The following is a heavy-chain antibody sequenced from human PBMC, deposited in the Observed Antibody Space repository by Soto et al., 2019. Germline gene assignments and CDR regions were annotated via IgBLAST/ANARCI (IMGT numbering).Heavy chain of an antibody. J-gene: IGHJ5*02. CDR2: ISGAGDST. V-gene: IGHV3-23*01. CDR1: GFTFSSYA. Sequence: EVQLLESGGGLVQPGGSLRLSCAVSGFTFSSYAMSWVRQAPGKGLEWVSAISGAGDSTYYADSVKGRFAISRDNSKNTLFRKMKSLRAEDTAVYYCAKDGPGIAEVGVDWFDPWGQGTLVTVSS. CDR3: AKDGPGIAEVGVDWFDP. D-gene: IGHD6-13*01.